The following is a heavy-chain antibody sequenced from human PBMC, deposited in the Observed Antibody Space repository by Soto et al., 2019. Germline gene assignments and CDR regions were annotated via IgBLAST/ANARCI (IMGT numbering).Heavy chain of an antibody. CDR3: AKGIGPSRGFFDY. D-gene: IGHD3-16*01. J-gene: IGHJ4*02. CDR2: ITWDGNNT. CDR1: GFTFDDYV. Sequence: EVHLVESGGAVVQPGGSLRLSCAASGFTFDDYVMHWVRQAPGKGLEWVSLITWDGNNTYYADSLKGRFTISRDNGKNSLYLQMNSLRPEDTGVYYCAKGIGPSRGFFDYWGQGTLVTVSS. V-gene: IGHV3-43D*04.